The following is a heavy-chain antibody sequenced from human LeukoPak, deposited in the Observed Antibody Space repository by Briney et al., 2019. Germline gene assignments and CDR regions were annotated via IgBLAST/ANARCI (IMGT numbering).Heavy chain of an antibody. Sequence: SETLSLTCTVSGASISSYYWSWIRQSPGKGLEWIGYIHTSGSTNYNPSLKSRVSMSGDTSKNQFSLKLSSVTAADTAVYYCARKWELQCAFDIWGQGTMVTVSS. CDR3: ARKWELQCAFDI. CDR1: GASISSYY. CDR2: IHTSGST. D-gene: IGHD1-26*01. J-gene: IGHJ3*02. V-gene: IGHV4-4*09.